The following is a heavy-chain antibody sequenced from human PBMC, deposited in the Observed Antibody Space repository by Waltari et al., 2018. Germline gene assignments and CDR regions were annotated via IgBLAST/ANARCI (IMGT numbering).Heavy chain of an antibody. V-gene: IGHV4-39*07. CDR2: IYYSGST. CDR3: ARGQGTMVQGVIRVDY. J-gene: IGHJ4*02. CDR1: GGSISSSSYY. D-gene: IGHD3-10*01. Sequence: QLQLQESGPGLVKPSETLSLTCTVSGGSISSSSYYWGWIRQPPGKGLEWIGSIYYSGSTYYNPSLKRRVTISVDTSKNQFSLKLSSVTAADTAVYYCARGQGTMVQGVIRVDYWGQGTLVTVSS.